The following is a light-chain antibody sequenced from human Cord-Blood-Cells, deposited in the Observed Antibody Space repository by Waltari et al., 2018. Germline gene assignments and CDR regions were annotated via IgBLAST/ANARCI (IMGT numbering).Light chain of an antibody. CDR3: SSYAGSNNWV. V-gene: IGLV2-8*01. CDR2: EVS. J-gene: IGLJ3*02. Sequence: QSALTQPPSASGPPGQSVTLSCPGTSSHFGGYNYVSCYQQHPGKAPKLMLYEVSKRPSGVPDRFSGSKSGNTASLTVSGLQAEDEADYYCSSYAGSNNWVFGGGTKLTVL. CDR1: SSHFGGYNY.